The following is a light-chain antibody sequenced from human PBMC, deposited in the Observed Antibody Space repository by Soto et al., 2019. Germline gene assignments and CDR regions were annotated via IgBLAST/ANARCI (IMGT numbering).Light chain of an antibody. V-gene: IGKV1-39*01. CDR1: QNINNY. Sequence: DLQMTQSPSSLSASVGDRVAISCRASQNINNYLNWYQQKPGKAPKLLIFAASTLHSGVPSRFSGSGAGTDFTLTISSLQPEDFGTYYCQQTYRTPMYTFGQGTKLEIK. CDR3: QQTYRTPMYT. CDR2: AAS. J-gene: IGKJ2*01.